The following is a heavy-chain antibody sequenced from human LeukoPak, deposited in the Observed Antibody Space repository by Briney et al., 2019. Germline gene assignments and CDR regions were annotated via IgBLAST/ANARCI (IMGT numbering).Heavy chain of an antibody. Sequence: TLSLTCTVSGGSISSGGYYWSWIRQHPGKGLEWIGSIYYSGSTNYNPSLQGRVTISLDTSRNQFSLKLSSVTAADTAVYYCASGDNDPLFDYWGQGTLVTVSS. CDR2: IYYSGST. V-gene: IGHV4-31*03. D-gene: IGHD1-1*01. CDR3: ASGDNDPLFDY. CDR1: GGSISSGGYY. J-gene: IGHJ4*02.